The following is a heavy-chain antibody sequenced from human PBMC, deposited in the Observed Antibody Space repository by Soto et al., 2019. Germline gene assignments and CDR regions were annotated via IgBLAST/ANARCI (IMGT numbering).Heavy chain of an antibody. Sequence: SETLSLTCTVSGGSISSYYWSWIRHPPGKGLEWIGYIYYSGSTNYNPSLKSRVTISVDTSKNQFSLKLSSVTAADTAVYYCARAGGSSSWPNWFDPWGQGTLVTVSS. D-gene: IGHD6-13*01. CDR3: ARAGGSSSWPNWFDP. CDR1: GGSISSYY. CDR2: IYYSGST. V-gene: IGHV4-59*01. J-gene: IGHJ5*02.